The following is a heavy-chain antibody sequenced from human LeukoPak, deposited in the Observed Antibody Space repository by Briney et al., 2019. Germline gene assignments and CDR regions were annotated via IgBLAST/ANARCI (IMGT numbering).Heavy chain of an antibody. CDR3: ARVDTLCGGDCYRGFDP. J-gene: IGHJ5*02. CDR1: GFTFNSYW. V-gene: IGHV3-74*01. CDR2: INSDGSST. D-gene: IGHD2-21*02. Sequence: GGSLRLSCTASGFTFNSYWMHWVRQAPGKGLVWVSRINSDGSSTSYADSVKGRFTISRDNAKNTLYLQMNSLRAEDTAVHYCARVDTLCGGDCYRGFDPWGQGTLVTVSS.